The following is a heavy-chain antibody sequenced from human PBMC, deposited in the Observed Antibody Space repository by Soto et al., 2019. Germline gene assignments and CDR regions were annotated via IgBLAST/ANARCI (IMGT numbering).Heavy chain of an antibody. CDR1: GFTFSSYS. J-gene: IGHJ6*02. CDR2: ISSSSSTI. Sequence: EVQLVESGGGLVQPGGSLRLSCAASGFTFSSYSMNWVRQAPGKGLEWVSYISSSSSTIYYADSVKGRFTISRDNAKNSLYLQMNSLRDEDTAVYYCARGPTVTTRSYYYGMDVWGQGTTVTVSS. CDR3: ARGPTVTTRSYYYGMDV. D-gene: IGHD4-17*01. V-gene: IGHV3-48*02.